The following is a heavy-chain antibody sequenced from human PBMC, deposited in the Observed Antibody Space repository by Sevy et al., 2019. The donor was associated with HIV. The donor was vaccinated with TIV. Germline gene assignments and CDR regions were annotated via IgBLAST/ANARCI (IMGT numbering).Heavy chain of an antibody. V-gene: IGHV3-11*01. Sequence: GGSLRLSCAASGFTFSDYYMSWIRQAPGKGLEWVSYISSSGSTIYYADSVKGRFTISRDNAKNSLYLQMNSLRAEDTAVYYSARVIGYCGGEGSSDPHLFGCWGQGTLVTVSS. J-gene: IGHJ4*02. CDR3: ARVIGYCGGEGSSDPHLFGC. CDR2: ISSSGSTI. D-gene: IGHD2-21*01. CDR1: GFTFSDYY.